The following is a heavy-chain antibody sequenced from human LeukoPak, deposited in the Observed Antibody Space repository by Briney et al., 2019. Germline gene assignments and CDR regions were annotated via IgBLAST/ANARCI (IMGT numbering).Heavy chain of an antibody. V-gene: IGHV4-38-2*02. Sequence: PSETLSLTCTVSGYSISSGYYWGWIRQPPGKGLEWIGSIYHSGSTYYNPSLKSRVTISVDTSKNQLSLKLSSVTAADTAVYYCARERYCSSTSCYVGFDYWGQGTLVTVSS. J-gene: IGHJ4*02. CDR2: IYHSGST. CDR3: ARERYCSSTSCYVGFDY. CDR1: GYSISSGYY. D-gene: IGHD2-2*01.